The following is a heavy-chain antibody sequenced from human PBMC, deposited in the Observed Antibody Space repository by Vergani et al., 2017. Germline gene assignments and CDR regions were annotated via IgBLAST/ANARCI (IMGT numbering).Heavy chain of an antibody. Sequence: QVQLQQSGPGLLKPSQTLSLTCAISRDSVFSNSATWDWIRQSPSRSLEWLGRSYYRSKWYNEYAVSLKSRITINPDTSKNQFSLQLNSVTPEDTAVYYCARTYGGNSDYWGQGTLVTVSS. CDR3: ARTYGGNSDY. CDR1: RDSVFSNSAT. J-gene: IGHJ4*02. V-gene: IGHV6-1*01. D-gene: IGHD4-23*01. CDR2: SYYRSKWYN.